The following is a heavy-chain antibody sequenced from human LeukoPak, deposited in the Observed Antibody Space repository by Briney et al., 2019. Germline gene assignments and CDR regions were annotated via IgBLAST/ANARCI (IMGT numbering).Heavy chain of an antibody. D-gene: IGHD1-26*01. Sequence: ASVKVSCKASGYTFTGYGISWVRQAPGQGLEWMGWISAYNGNTNYAQKLQGRVTMTTDTSTSTAYMELRSLRSDDTAAYYCARASVGATTKDYYYYYGMDVWGQGTTVTVSS. J-gene: IGHJ6*02. CDR1: GYTFTGYG. V-gene: IGHV1-18*01. CDR2: ISAYNGNT. CDR3: ARASVGATTKDYYYYYGMDV.